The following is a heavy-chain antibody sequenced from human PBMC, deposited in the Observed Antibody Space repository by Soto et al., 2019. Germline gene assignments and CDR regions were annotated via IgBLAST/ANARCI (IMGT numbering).Heavy chain of an antibody. CDR3: ARSEATGLDY. Sequence: QVQLQESGPGLVKPSGTLSLTCTVSGGSMSSSNWWNWVRQSPGKGLEWIGEAHHSGRTNYNPSLXSXGXIXFDKSKNHFSLKLSSVTAADTAVYYCARSEATGLDYWGQGTLVTVSS. J-gene: IGHJ4*02. CDR1: GGSMSSSNW. CDR2: AHHSGRT. V-gene: IGHV4-4*02. D-gene: IGHD1-26*01.